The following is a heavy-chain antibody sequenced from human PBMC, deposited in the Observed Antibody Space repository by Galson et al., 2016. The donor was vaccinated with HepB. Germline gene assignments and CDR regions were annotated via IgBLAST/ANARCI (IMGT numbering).Heavy chain of an antibody. Sequence: IRQHPGKGLEYIGYVYFTGSTYYNPSLKSRLIMSLDTSRNQFSLRLSSVTAADTAVYYCASRDYYFDSWGQGTLVIVSS. CDR2: VYFTGST. CDR3: ASRDYYFDS. V-gene: IGHV4-31*02. J-gene: IGHJ4*02.